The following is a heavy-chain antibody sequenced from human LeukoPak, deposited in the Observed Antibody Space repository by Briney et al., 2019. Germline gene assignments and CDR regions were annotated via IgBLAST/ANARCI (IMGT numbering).Heavy chain of an antibody. CDR2: IWYDGSNK. CDR3: AKTYYYDSSGYSHYLAYDY. V-gene: IGHV3-33*06. CDR1: GFTFSSYG. D-gene: IGHD3-22*01. Sequence: GGSLRLSCAASGFTFSSYGMHWVRQAPGKGLEWVAVIWYDGSNKYYADSVKGRFTISRDNSKNTLYLQLNSLRAEDTATYYCAKTYYYDSSGYSHYLAYDYWGQGTLVTVSS. J-gene: IGHJ4*02.